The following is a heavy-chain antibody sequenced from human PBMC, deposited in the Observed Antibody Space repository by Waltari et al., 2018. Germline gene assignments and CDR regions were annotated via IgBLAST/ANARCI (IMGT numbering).Heavy chain of an antibody. V-gene: IGHV4-38-2*01. D-gene: IGHD6-19*01. CDR1: GPSIRREYF. J-gene: IGHJ4*02. Sequence: QVQLQESGPGLVKPSATLSLTCAVFGPSIRREYFWGWIRQPPGKGLEWIGTTHHDGTTFYSPSLQNRITISLDTSNNQFSLRLRSMTAADTAVYYCAAVAWHYSVRIDYWGQGTLVTVSS. CDR2: THHDGTT. CDR3: AAVAWHYSVRIDY.